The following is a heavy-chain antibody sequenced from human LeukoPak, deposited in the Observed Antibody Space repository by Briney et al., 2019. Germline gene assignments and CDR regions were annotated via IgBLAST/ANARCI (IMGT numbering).Heavy chain of an antibody. V-gene: IGHV3-33*01. CDR1: GFTFSGYG. Sequence: GSQRHSCAASGFTFSGYGMHWVRQAPGKGLEWVAVIWYDGSNKYYADSVKGRFTISRDNSKNTLYLQMNSLRADDTAVYYCATENSGSYYGYFDSWGQGTLVTVSS. CDR2: IWYDGSNK. CDR3: ATENSGSYYGYFDS. D-gene: IGHD1-26*01. J-gene: IGHJ4*03.